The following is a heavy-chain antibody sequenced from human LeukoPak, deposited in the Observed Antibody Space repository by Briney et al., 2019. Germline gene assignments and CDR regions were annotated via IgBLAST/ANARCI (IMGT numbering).Heavy chain of an antibody. V-gene: IGHV3-11*01. D-gene: IGHD3-10*01. CDR2: ISSSGSTI. Sequence: GGSLRLSCAASGFTFSDYYMSWIRQAPGKGLEWVSYISSSGSTIYYADSVKGRFTISRDNAKNSLYLQMNSLRAEDTALYYCAKAFRITMVRGGFDYWGQGALVTVSS. CDR1: GFTFSDYY. CDR3: AKAFRITMVRGGFDY. J-gene: IGHJ4*02.